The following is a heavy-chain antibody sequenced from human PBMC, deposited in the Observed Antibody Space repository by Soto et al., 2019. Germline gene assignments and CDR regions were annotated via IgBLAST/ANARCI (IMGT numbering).Heavy chain of an antibody. Sequence: SLRLSCAASGFTFSSNAMHWVRQAPGKGLEWVSAISYNGGNKYYANSVKGRFTISRDNSKNTLYLQMNSLRAEDTAVYYCAKIGGYSYNFDYWGQGTLVTVSS. CDR2: ISYNGGNK. V-gene: IGHV3-64*01. J-gene: IGHJ4*02. D-gene: IGHD5-18*01. CDR1: GFTFSSNA. CDR3: AKIGGYSYNFDY.